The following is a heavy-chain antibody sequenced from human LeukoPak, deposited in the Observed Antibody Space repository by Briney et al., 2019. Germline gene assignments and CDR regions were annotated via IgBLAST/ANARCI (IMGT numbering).Heavy chain of an antibody. CDR2: VSLDGIT. Sequence: PSETLSLTCVFSGDSISDDSVNKNNWLNWVRQAPGKGLEWVGDVSLDGITNYNPSLLGRVTISLDKPAKQVSLRLTSVTAADTAIYYCARDSSAPRSYFALDVWGQGTTVTVSS. V-gene: IGHV4-4*02. CDR3: ARDSSAPRSYFALDV. J-gene: IGHJ6*01. CDR1: GDSISDDSVNKNNW. D-gene: IGHD6-19*01.